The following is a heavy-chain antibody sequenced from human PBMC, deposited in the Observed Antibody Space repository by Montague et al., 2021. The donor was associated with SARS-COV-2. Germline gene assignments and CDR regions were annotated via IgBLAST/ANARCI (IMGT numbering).Heavy chain of an antibody. Sequence: SLRLSCAASGFTFSSYEMNWVRQAPGKGLEWVSYISSSGSTIYYADSVKGRFTISRGNAKNSLYLQMNSLRAEDTAVYYCARERWELLEGVLYAFDIWGQGTMVTVSS. CDR1: GFTFSSYE. V-gene: IGHV3-48*03. CDR3: ARERWELLEGVLYAFDI. J-gene: IGHJ3*02. CDR2: ISSSGSTI. D-gene: IGHD1-26*01.